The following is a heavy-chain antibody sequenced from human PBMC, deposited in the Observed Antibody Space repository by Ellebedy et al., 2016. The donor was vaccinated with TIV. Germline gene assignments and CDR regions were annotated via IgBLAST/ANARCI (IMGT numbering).Heavy chain of an antibody. CDR3: ARGWLGSGMHV. J-gene: IGHJ6*02. CDR2: TYYSSKWTN. Sequence: SETLSLTCVLSGDSVSTNIGWNWIRQSPSGGLEWLGRTYYSSKWTNDYAVALKSRININPDTSKNQFSLRLNSVTPEDTAVYYCARGWLGSGMHVWGQGTTVTVSS. V-gene: IGHV6-1*01. CDR1: GDSVSTNIG. D-gene: IGHD3-22*01.